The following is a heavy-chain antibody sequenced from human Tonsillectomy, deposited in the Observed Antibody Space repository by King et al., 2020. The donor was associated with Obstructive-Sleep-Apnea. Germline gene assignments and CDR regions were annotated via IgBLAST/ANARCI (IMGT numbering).Heavy chain of an antibody. J-gene: IGHJ4*02. CDR3: ARHPALGNNLAPFDN. CDR1: GYKFTTYW. V-gene: IGHV5-51*01. D-gene: IGHD1-14*01. CDR2: IYPADSDT. Sequence: VQLVQSGAEAKKPGESLKISCKASGYKFTTYWIGWVRQKPDKGLEWMGIIYPADSDTRYGPSFQGHVTISADKSISTAFLQWSSLQASDSAIYYCARHPALGNNLAPFDNWGQGTLLTASS.